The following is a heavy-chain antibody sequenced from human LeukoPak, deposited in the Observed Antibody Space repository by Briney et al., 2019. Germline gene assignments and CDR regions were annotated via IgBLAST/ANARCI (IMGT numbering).Heavy chain of an antibody. Sequence: ASVKVSCKVSGYTVTELSMHWVRQAPGKGLEWMGGFDPEGGETIYAQKFQGRVTMTEDTSTDTAYMELSSLRSEDTAVYYCATPSYSSSRYSGNRVFDYWGQGTLVTVSS. CDR2: FDPEGGET. J-gene: IGHJ4*02. D-gene: IGHD6-13*01. V-gene: IGHV1-24*01. CDR1: GYTVTELS. CDR3: ATPSYSSSRYSGNRVFDY.